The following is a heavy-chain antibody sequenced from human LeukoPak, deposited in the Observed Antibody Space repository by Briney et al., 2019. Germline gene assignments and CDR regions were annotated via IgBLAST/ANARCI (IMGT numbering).Heavy chain of an antibody. Sequence: ASVKVSCKGSGCTFTSYDIDWVRQAPGQGLEWMGWMNPNSGNTGYAQKFQGRVTITRNTSISTAYMELSSLRSEDTAVYYCARVLGIVGATTGFNYWGQGTLVTVSS. CDR1: GCTFTSYD. D-gene: IGHD1-26*01. V-gene: IGHV1-8*03. J-gene: IGHJ4*02. CDR2: MNPNSGNT. CDR3: ARVLGIVGATTGFNY.